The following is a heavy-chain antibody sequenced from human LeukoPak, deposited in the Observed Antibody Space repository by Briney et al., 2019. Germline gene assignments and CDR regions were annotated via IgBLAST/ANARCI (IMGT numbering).Heavy chain of an antibody. D-gene: IGHD1-26*01. Sequence: GGSLRLSCAASGFTFSSYSMNWVRQAPGKGLEWVSYISSSSSYIYYADSVKGRITISRDNAKNSLYLQMNSLRAEDTAVYYCARVLAGATYFDYWGQGTLVTVSS. CDR3: ARVLAGATYFDY. V-gene: IGHV3-21*05. J-gene: IGHJ4*01. CDR2: ISSSSSYI. CDR1: GFTFSSYS.